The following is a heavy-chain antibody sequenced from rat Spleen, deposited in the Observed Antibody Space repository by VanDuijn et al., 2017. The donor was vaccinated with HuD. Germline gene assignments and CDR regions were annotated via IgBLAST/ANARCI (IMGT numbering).Heavy chain of an antibody. J-gene: IGHJ2*01. CDR1: GFTFNDYY. V-gene: IGHV5-7*01. D-gene: IGHD4-3*01. CDR2: INYDGSST. CDR3: TTGVY. Sequence: EVQLVESDGGLVQPGRSLKLSCAASGFTFNDYYMAWVRQAPTKGLEWVATINYDGSSTNYRDSVKGRFTISRDNAKSTLYLQMDSLKSEDTATYYCTTGVYWGQGVMVTVSS.